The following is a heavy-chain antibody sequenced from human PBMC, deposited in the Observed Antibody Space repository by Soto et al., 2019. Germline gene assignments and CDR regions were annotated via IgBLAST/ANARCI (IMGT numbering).Heavy chain of an antibody. CDR3: ARRTYYDFWSGYPTNYYYYGMDV. J-gene: IGHJ6*02. Sequence: QVQLQQWGAGLLKPSETLSLTCAVYGGSFSGYYWSWIRQPPGKGLEWIGEINHSGGTNYNPSLKSRVTISVDTSKNQFSLKLSSVTAADTAVYYCARRTYYDFWSGYPTNYYYYGMDVWGQGTTVTVSS. CDR2: INHSGGT. V-gene: IGHV4-34*01. CDR1: GGSFSGYY. D-gene: IGHD3-3*01.